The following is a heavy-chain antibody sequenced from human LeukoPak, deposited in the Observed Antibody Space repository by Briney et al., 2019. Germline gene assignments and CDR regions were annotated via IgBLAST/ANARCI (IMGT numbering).Heavy chain of an antibody. CDR2: IYTSGST. CDR3: ARVPSYYYYYMDV. Sequence: PSQTLSLTCTVSGGSISSGSYYWSWIRQPAGKGLEWIGRIYTSGSTNYNPSLKSRVTISVDTSKNQFSLKLSSVTAADTAVYYCARVPSYYYYYMDVWGKGTTVTVSS. V-gene: IGHV4-61*02. J-gene: IGHJ6*03. CDR1: GGSISSGSYY.